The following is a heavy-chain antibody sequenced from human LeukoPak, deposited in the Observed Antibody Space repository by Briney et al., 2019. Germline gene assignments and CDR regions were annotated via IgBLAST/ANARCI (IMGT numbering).Heavy chain of an antibody. Sequence: PGGSLRLSCAASGFSFSTYWMSWVRQAPGKGLEGVSYISSSGSTIYYADSVKGRFTISRDNAKNSLYLQMNSLRAEDTAVYYCARSYSSSSGPFFDYWGQGTLVTVSS. D-gene: IGHD6-13*01. V-gene: IGHV3-48*04. J-gene: IGHJ4*02. CDR1: GFSFSTYW. CDR3: ARSYSSSSGPFFDY. CDR2: ISSSGSTI.